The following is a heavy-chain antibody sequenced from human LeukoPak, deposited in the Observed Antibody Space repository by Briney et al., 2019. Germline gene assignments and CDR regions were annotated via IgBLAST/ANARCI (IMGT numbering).Heavy chain of an antibody. D-gene: IGHD4-23*01. CDR1: GCTFSSYW. CDR3: ARGRPHGNDY. CDR2: IASDGSST. V-gene: IGHV3-74*01. J-gene: IGHJ4*02. Sequence: GGSLRLSCAASGCTFSSYWRNWVRQPPGKGLVWVSRIASDGSSTTYADSVKGRSSISRDNAKNTLYLQMNSLRVEDTAVYYCARGRPHGNDYWGQGTLVTVSS.